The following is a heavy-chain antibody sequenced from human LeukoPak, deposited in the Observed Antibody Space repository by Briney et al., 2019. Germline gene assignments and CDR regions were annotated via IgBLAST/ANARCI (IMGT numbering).Heavy chain of an antibody. CDR1: GFTFSSYA. CDR3: ARVPTWGDWAGFDY. J-gene: IGHJ4*02. D-gene: IGHD2-21*02. Sequence: PGGSLRLSCAASGFTFSSYAMSWVRQAPGKGLEWVAVIWYDGSIKYYADSVKGRFTISRDNSNNTLDLQMNSLGAEDTAVYCCARVPTWGDWAGFDYWGQGTLVTVSS. V-gene: IGHV3-33*08. CDR2: IWYDGSIK.